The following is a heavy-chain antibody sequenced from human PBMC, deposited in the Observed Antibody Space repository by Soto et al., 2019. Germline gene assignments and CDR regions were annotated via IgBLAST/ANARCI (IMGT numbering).Heavy chain of an antibody. CDR3: ARDGYCSSTSCYNWFDY. J-gene: IGHJ4*02. CDR2: ISSSSSYI. Sequence: GGSLRLSCAASGFTFSSYSMNWVRQAPGKGLEWVSSISSSSSYIYYADSVKGRFTISRDNAKNSLYLQMNSLRAEDTAVYYCARDGYCSSTSCYNWFDYWGQGTLVTVPQ. CDR1: GFTFSSYS. V-gene: IGHV3-21*01. D-gene: IGHD2-2*02.